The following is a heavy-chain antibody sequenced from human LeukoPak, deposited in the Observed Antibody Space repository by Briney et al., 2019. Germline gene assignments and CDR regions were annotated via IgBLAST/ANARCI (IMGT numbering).Heavy chain of an antibody. J-gene: IGHJ4*02. CDR1: GFTFSSYA. CDR3: AKSVGSGSYYDNDC. CDR2: ITSGGGT. V-gene: IGHV3-23*01. D-gene: IGHD3-10*01. Sequence: PGGSLRLSCAASGFTFSSYAMTWVRQAPGQGLEWVSGITSGGGTYYADSVKGRFTISRDNSKNTLYVQMNSLRVEDTAVYYCAKSVGSGSYYDNDCWGQGTLVTVSS.